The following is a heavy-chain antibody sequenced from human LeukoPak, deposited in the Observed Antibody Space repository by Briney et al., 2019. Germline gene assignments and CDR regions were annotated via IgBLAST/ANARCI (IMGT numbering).Heavy chain of an antibody. Sequence: GGSLRLSCAASGLTFSNYAMTWVRQAPGKGLEWVSGISGGGGSTYYADSVKGRFTISRDNSKNTSDLQMSSLRAEDTAVYYCAKGRDYGGDACFDYWGQGTLVTVSS. CDR1: GLTFSNYA. D-gene: IGHD4-23*01. J-gene: IGHJ4*02. CDR3: AKGRDYGGDACFDY. CDR2: ISGGGGST. V-gene: IGHV3-23*01.